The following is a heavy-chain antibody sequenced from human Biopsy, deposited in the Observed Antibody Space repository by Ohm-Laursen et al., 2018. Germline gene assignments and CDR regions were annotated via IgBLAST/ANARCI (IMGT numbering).Heavy chain of an antibody. CDR3: TVDLGRGFH. V-gene: IGHV3-15*01. D-gene: IGHD5-12*01. CDR2: IKSKSDGEAT. J-gene: IGHJ4*02. Sequence: SLRLSCAASGFTFTHAWMSWVRQGPGKGLEWLGRIKSKSDGEATDYAAAVQGRFAISREDSTNTFYLQMNSLKSEDTGVFYCTVDLGRGFHWGQGTLVTVSS. CDR1: GFTFTHAW.